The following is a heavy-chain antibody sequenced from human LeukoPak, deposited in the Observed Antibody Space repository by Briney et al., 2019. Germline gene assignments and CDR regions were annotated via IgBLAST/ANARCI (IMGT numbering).Heavy chain of an antibody. V-gene: IGHV4-38-2*02. CDR1: GYSISSGYY. CDR3: ARGLYYYDSSGLLGFDP. D-gene: IGHD3-22*01. CDR2: IYYSGST. J-gene: IGHJ5*02. Sequence: PSETLSLTCTVSGYSISSGYYWGWIRQPPGKGLEWIGSIYYSGSTYYNPSLKSRVTISVDTSKNQFSLKLSSVTAADTAVYYCARGLYYYDSSGLLGFDPWGQGTLVTVSS.